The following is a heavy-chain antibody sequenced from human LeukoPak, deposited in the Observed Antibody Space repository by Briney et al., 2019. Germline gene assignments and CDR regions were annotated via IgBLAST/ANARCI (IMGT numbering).Heavy chain of an antibody. Sequence: SSETLSLTCTVSGDSISSYYWSWIRQPPGKGLEWIGSIYTDGSTNYNPSLKSRVTISVDTSKNQFSLKLSSVTAADTAVYYCARSQYQLLAWFDPWGQGTLVTVSS. CDR3: ARSQYQLLAWFDP. J-gene: IGHJ5*02. D-gene: IGHD2-2*01. CDR1: GDSISSYY. CDR2: IYTDGST. V-gene: IGHV4-4*09.